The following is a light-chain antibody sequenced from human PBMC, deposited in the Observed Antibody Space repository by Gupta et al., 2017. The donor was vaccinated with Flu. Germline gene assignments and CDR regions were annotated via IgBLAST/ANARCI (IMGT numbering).Light chain of an antibody. CDR1: SSDVGGCNC. J-gene: IGLJ3*02. Sequence: ALTHPAPVPGSPARSISISSTGTSSDVGGCNCVSWYQQHPGDAPKLMLYEVSNRPSGVSYRFSGSKSGNTASLTISGLQAEDEADYYCSSYTTSNTWVFGGGTKVTVL. CDR2: EVS. CDR3: SSYTTSNTWV. V-gene: IGLV2-14*01.